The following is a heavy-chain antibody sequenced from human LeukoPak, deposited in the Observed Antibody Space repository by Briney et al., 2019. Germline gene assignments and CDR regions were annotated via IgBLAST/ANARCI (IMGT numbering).Heavy chain of an antibody. D-gene: IGHD3-10*01. CDR1: GFTFISYG. V-gene: IGHV3-30*18. CDR3: AKDWQYYYGSGSPALYYGMDV. Sequence: PGSSLRLSCAASGFTFISYGMHWVRQAPGKGLEWVAVISYDGSNKYYPDSVKCRFTISRDNSKNTLYLQMNSLRAEDTAVYYCAKDWQYYYGSGSPALYYGMDVWGQGTTVTVSS. CDR2: ISYDGSNK. J-gene: IGHJ6*02.